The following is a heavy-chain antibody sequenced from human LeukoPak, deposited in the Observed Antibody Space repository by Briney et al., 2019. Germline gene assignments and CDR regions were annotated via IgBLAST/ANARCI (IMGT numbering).Heavy chain of an antibody. CDR3: ARDGPSVGIDF. CDR2: IKQDGSAK. D-gene: IGHD7-27*01. V-gene: IGHV3-7*01. Sequence: GGSLRLSCAASGFTFSSHWKSWVRQAPGKGLEWVANIKQDGSAKYYVDSVRGRFTISRDNAKTSLYLQMNSLRAEDTAVYYCARDGPSVGIDFWGQGALVTVSS. CDR1: GFTFSSHW. J-gene: IGHJ4*02.